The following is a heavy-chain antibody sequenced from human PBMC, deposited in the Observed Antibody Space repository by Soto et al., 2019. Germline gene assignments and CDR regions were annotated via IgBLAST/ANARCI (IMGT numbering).Heavy chain of an antibody. CDR2: IYYTGST. J-gene: IGHJ5*02. V-gene: IGHV4-31*03. CDR1: GGSITSGPYY. CDR3: ARLFGDYVGWFDP. D-gene: IGHD4-17*01. Sequence: QVQLQESGPGLVKPSQTLSLTCTVSGGSITSGPYYWSWIRQHPGKGLEWFGYIYYTGSTYSNPSLESRITMSVDTSKNQFSLKLRSVTAADTAVYYCARLFGDYVGWFDPWGQGTLVTVSS.